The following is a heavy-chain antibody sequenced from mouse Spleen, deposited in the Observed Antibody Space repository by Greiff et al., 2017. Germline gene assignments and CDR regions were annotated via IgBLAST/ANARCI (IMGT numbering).Heavy chain of an antibody. Sequence: VQLQESGAELVKPGASVKMSCKASGYTFTSYWITWVKQRPGQGLEWIGDIYPGSGSTNYNEKFKSKATLTVDTSSSTAYMQLSSLTSEDSAVYYCARSGRYDGGWGQGTTLTVSS. J-gene: IGHJ2*01. CDR3: ARSGRYDGG. V-gene: IGHV1-55*01. D-gene: IGHD2-14*01. CDR1: GYTFTSYW. CDR2: IYPGSGST.